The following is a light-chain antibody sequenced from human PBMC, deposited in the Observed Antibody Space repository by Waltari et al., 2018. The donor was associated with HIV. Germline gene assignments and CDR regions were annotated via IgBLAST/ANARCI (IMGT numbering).Light chain of an antibody. Sequence: QSVLTQPPSASGTPGQRVTISCSGSSSNIGSNAVNWYQQLPGTAPKLLIYSNNQRPSGVPDRFSGSKSGTSASLAISGLQSDDEADYYCAAWDDSLNDSYVFGPGTKLTVL. J-gene: IGLJ1*01. CDR1: SSNIGSNA. CDR2: SNN. V-gene: IGLV1-44*01. CDR3: AAWDDSLNDSYV.